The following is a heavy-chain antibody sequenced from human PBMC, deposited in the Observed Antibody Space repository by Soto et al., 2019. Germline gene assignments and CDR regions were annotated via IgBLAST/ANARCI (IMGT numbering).Heavy chain of an antibody. Sequence: GSVKVSCKGSWYPFTSYYMHWVGQAPGQGLEWMGIINPSGGSTSYAQKFQGRVTMTRDTSTSTVYMELSSLRSEDTAVYYCARDGGYDFWSGYMFDYWGQGTLVTVSS. V-gene: IGHV1-46*01. D-gene: IGHD3-3*01. CDR3: ARDGGYDFWSGYMFDY. CDR1: WYPFTSYY. CDR2: INPSGGST. J-gene: IGHJ4*02.